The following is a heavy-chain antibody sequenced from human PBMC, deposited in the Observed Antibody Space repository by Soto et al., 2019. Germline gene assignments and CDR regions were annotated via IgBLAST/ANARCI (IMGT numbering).Heavy chain of an antibody. J-gene: IGHJ4*02. CDR1: GFTFSSYW. Sequence: EVQLVESGGGLVQPGGSLRLSCAASGFTFSSYWMHWFRQAPGKVLVWVSRINSDGISPSYADSVNGRFTISRDNAKHTIYLQMTSLIAGDTAVYYCARDPEGDYYDSSGTTYDYWGQGTLVTVSS. V-gene: IGHV3-74*01. CDR2: INSDGISP. D-gene: IGHD3-22*01. CDR3: ARDPEGDYYDSSGTTYDY.